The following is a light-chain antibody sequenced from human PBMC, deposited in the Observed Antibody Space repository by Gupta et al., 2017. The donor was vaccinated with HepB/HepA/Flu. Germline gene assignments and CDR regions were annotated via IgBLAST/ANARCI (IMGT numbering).Light chain of an antibody. J-gene: IGKJ3*01. CDR1: QSVLSRSDNKKY. V-gene: IGKV4-1*01. CDR3: QQYYDDLHT. CDR2: WAS. Sequence: DIVMTQSPDSLTVSLGERASINCRSSQSVLSRSDNKKYLAWYQQKPGQSPKLLIYWASTRESGVPDRFSGSGSGTDFTLTISSLQAEDVGLYYCQQYYDDLHTFGPGTKVDF.